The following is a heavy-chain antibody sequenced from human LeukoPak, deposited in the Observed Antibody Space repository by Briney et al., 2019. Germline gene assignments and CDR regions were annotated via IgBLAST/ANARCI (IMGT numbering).Heavy chain of an antibody. CDR2: IHYSGST. V-gene: IGHV4-39*01. Sequence: TSETLSLTCTVSGGSISSSIYFWGWIRQPPGKGLEWIGSIHYSGSTYHDPSLKSRVTVSLDTSKNQFSLKLSSVTATDTAVYYCARQLYSSGSYYATMDVWGKGTTVTISS. D-gene: IGHD3-10*01. CDR3: ARQLYSSGSYYATMDV. CDR1: GGSISSSIYF. J-gene: IGHJ6*03.